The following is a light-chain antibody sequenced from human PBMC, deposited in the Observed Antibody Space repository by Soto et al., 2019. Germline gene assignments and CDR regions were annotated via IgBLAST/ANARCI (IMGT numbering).Light chain of an antibody. CDR3: QQRFSTLIT. Sequence: IQMTQSPSSLSAYIGDRVTISCRASQSISTDLHWYQQKPGKAPNLLIYSASSLQSGVPSRFSGSGSGTDVTLTISSLKHEDCATYDCQQRFSTLITFGQGTRLEIK. CDR2: SAS. V-gene: IGKV1-39*01. CDR1: QSISTD. J-gene: IGKJ5*01.